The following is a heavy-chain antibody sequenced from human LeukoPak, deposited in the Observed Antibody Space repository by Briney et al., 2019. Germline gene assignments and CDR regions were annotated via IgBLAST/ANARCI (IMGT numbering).Heavy chain of an antibody. Sequence: KFGESLKISCKGSGYSFTSYWIGWVRQMPGKGLEWMGIIYPGDSDTRYSPSFQGQVTMSADKSISTAYLQWSSLKASDTAMYYCARLSGYYDILTGGNWFDPWGQGTLVTVSS. V-gene: IGHV5-51*01. CDR1: GYSFTSYW. CDR2: IYPGDSDT. J-gene: IGHJ5*02. D-gene: IGHD3-9*01. CDR3: ARLSGYYDILTGGNWFDP.